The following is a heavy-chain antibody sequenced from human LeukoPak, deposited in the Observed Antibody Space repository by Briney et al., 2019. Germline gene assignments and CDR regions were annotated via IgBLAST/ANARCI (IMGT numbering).Heavy chain of an antibody. CDR3: ARGSRPYYYGSGSYYWFDP. CDR1: GYSFTSYW. J-gene: IGHJ5*02. CDR2: IYPGDSDT. D-gene: IGHD3-10*01. Sequence: GESLKISCKGSGYSFTSYWIGCVRQMPGKGLEWMGTIYPGDSDTRYSPSFQGQVTISADKSISTAYLQWSSLKASDTAMYYCARGSRPYYYGSGSYYWFDPWGQGTLVTVSS. V-gene: IGHV5-51*01.